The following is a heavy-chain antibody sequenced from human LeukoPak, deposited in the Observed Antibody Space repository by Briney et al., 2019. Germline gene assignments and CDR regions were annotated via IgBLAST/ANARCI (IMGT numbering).Heavy chain of an antibody. J-gene: IGHJ4*02. CDR1: GFTFSHYA. Sequence: GGSLRLSCAASGFTFSHYAMHWVRQAPGKGLEWVAVIWYDGSHDTYTDLVKGRFTVSRDNFKNVLHLQMNSLRVEDTAVYYCAKEGDYCSSSGCHKRGIDYWGQGTLVTVSS. D-gene: IGHD2-2*01. V-gene: IGHV3-33*06. CDR3: AKEGDYCSSSGCHKRGIDY. CDR2: IWYDGSHD.